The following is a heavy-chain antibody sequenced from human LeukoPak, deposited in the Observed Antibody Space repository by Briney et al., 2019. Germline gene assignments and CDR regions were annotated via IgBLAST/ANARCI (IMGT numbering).Heavy chain of an antibody. CDR2: IYYSGST. CDR1: GGSISSYY. V-gene: IGHV4-59*08. D-gene: IGHD3-22*01. J-gene: IGHJ4*02. CDR3: ARLHDSSGY. Sequence: KPSETLSLTCTVSGGSISSYYWSWIRQPPGKGLEWIGYIYYSGSTNYNPSLKSRVTISVDTSKNQFSLKLSSVTAADTAVYYCARLHDSSGYWGQGTLVTVSS.